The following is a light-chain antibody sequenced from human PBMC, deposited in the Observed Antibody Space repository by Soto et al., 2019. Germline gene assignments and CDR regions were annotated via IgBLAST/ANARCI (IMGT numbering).Light chain of an antibody. CDR1: QGISNY. V-gene: IGKV1-27*01. J-gene: IGKJ4*01. CDR3: QQYGTSPLN. Sequence: DIQLTQSPSFVSASVIGIVSITFLASQGISNYLAWYQQKPGKVPKLLIYAASTLQSGVPSRFSGSGSGTDFTLTITRLEPQDFAVYFCQQYGTSPLNFGGGTKVDIK. CDR2: AAS.